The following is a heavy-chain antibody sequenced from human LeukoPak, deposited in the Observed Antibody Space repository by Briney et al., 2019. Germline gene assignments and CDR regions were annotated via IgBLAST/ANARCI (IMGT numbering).Heavy chain of an antibody. CDR1: GYTFTGKF. J-gene: IGHJ5*02. Sequence: AASVKVSCKASGYTFTGKFIHWVRQAPGQGLEWTGWIDPNSGGTDYAQKFRGRVTMTRDTSITTAYMELSRLRSDDTAVYYCARRISLIRGVSEGPGFDPWGQGTLVSVSS. V-gene: IGHV1-2*02. CDR3: ARRISLIRGVSEGPGFDP. CDR2: IDPNSGGT. D-gene: IGHD3-10*01.